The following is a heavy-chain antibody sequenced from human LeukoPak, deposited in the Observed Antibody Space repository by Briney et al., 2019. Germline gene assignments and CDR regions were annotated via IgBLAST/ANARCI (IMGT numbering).Heavy chain of an antibody. CDR2: IGTAGDT. V-gene: IGHV3-13*01. J-gene: IGHJ4*02. D-gene: IGHD1-26*01. CDR3: ARQNTPHGNFDY. Sequence: GGSLRLSCAASGFTLSSYAMHWVRQPAGKGLEWVSAIGTAGDTFYPGSVKGRFTISRDNAKKSLFPQMNSLRAEDTAVYYCARQNTPHGNFDYWGQGTLVTVSS. CDR1: GFTLSSYA.